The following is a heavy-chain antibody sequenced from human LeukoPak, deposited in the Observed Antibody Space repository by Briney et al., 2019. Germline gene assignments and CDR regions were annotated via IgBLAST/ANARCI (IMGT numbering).Heavy chain of an antibody. CDR1: GFTFDDYA. J-gene: IGHJ6*04. V-gene: IGHV3-9*01. Sequence: ALRLSCAASGFTFDDYAMHWVRQAPGKCLEWVSGISWNSGSIGYADSVKGRFTISRDNAKNSLYLQMNSLRAEDTAVYYCAELGITMIGGVWGKGTTVTISS. CDR2: ISWNSGSI. D-gene: IGHD3-10*02. CDR3: AELGITMIGGV.